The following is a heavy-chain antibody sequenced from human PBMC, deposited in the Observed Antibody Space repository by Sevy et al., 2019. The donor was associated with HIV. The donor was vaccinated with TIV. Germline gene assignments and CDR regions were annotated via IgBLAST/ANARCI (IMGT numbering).Heavy chain of an antibody. CDR3: AKEDTTGYI. J-gene: IGHJ4*02. CDR1: GFTFSSYV. Sequence: GGSLRLSCTASGFTFSSYVISWVRQAPGKGLEWVSTISASGGSTYYADSVKGRFTISRDNSKKNVYLDMNSLRAEDTAIFYCAKEDTTGYIWGQGTLVTVSS. V-gene: IGHV3-23*01. CDR2: ISASGGST. D-gene: IGHD3-9*01.